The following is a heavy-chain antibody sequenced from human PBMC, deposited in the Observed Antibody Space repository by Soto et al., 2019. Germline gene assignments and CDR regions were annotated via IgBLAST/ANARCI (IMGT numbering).Heavy chain of an antibody. J-gene: IGHJ3*02. V-gene: IGHV4-4*07. CDR2: IYSNGKA. Sequence: SETLSRGCTVSGGSLSDDNWNWVRQSAGKGRGWIGRIYSNGKAYYNPSLESRVTMSLDTLNNQVSLRQSSVTAADTAKYYCARERTYQLSGDDTLDIWGLGTMVT. CDR3: ARERTYQLSGDDTLDI. D-gene: IGHD2-2*01. CDR1: GGSLSDDN.